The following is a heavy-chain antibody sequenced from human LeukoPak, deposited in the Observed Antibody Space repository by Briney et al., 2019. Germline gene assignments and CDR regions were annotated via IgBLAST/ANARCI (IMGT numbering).Heavy chain of an antibody. Sequence: SETLSLTCSVSGDSMNISFYYWNWIRVPAGKGLDWIVRVSPTGSVNYNPSLKSRVTISVDTSKSQFSLRLSSVTAADTAVYYSARAYGQETYYYYYYYMDVWGKGTTVTVSS. CDR1: GDSMNISFYY. CDR2: VSPTGSV. V-gene: IGHV4-61*02. D-gene: IGHD2-21*01. J-gene: IGHJ6*03. CDR3: ARAYGQETYYYYYYYMDV.